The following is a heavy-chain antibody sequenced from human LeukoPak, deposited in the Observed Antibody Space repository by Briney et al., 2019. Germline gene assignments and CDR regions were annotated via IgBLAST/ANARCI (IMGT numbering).Heavy chain of an antibody. CDR3: AKVAKYYYGPETYFFFEH. J-gene: IGHJ4*02. CDR1: DTSINTYY. D-gene: IGHD3-10*01. CDR2: IYATGTT. V-gene: IGHV4-4*07. Sequence: SETLSLTCTVSDTSINTYYWSWIRQPAGKGLEWIGHIYATGTTNYNPSLNSRVTISIETSKNQFSLNLRSVTAADTAVYSCAKVAKYYYGPETYFFFEHWGQGTLVTVSS.